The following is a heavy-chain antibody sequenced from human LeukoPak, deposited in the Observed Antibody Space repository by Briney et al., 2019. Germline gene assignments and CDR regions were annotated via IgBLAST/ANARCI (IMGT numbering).Heavy chain of an antibody. Sequence: RASVKVSCKASGYTFTDYYMHWVRQAPGQGLEWMGWINPNSGGTNYAQKFQGRVTMTRDTSISTAYMELSRLGSDDTAVYYCARGGRITMIVVVIDYWGQGTLVTVSS. CDR3: ARGGRITMIVVVIDY. CDR2: INPNSGGT. D-gene: IGHD3-22*01. V-gene: IGHV1-2*02. J-gene: IGHJ4*02. CDR1: GYTFTDYY.